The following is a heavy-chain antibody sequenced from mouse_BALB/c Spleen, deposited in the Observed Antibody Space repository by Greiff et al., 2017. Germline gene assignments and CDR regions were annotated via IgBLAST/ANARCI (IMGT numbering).Heavy chain of an antibody. CDR2: INPSNGRT. Sequence: QVQLQQPGAELVKPGASVKLSCKASGYTFTSYWMHWVKQRPGQGLEWIGEINPSNGRTNYNEKFKSKATLTVDKSSSTAYMQLSSLTSEDSAFYYCARVTTTMDYWGQGTSVTVSS. V-gene: IGHV1S81*02. J-gene: IGHJ4*01. CDR1: GYTFTSYW. D-gene: IGHD2-3*01. CDR3: ARVTTTMDY.